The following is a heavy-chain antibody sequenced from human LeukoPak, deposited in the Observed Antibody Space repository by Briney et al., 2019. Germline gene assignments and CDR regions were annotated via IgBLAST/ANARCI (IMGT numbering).Heavy chain of an antibody. D-gene: IGHD2/OR15-2a*01. V-gene: IGHV3-48*02. CDR1: GLTFSQYC. J-gene: IGHJ3*01. CDR3: ARDFYERLDV. Sequence: GSLRLSCVASGLTFSQYCMTWVRQAPGEGLEWVAYIGHAGETIYYADSVKGRFTISRDDARNSMSLQMNSLRDDDTAIYYCARDFYERLDVWGQGTMVTVSS. CDR2: IGHAGETI.